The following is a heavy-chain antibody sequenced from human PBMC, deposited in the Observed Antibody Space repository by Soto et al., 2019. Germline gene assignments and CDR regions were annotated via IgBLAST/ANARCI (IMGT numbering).Heavy chain of an antibody. CDR1: GFTFSSYE. Sequence: EVQLVESGGGLVQPGGSLRLSCAASGFTFSSYEMNWVRQAPGKGLEWVSYISSSGSTIYYADSVKGRFTISRDNAKNSLYLQMNSLRAEDTAVYYCARDPPGADYVWGSYRYPDLYFDYWGQGTLVTVSS. CDR3: ARDPPGADYVWGSYRYPDLYFDY. D-gene: IGHD3-16*02. J-gene: IGHJ4*02. V-gene: IGHV3-48*03. CDR2: ISSSGSTI.